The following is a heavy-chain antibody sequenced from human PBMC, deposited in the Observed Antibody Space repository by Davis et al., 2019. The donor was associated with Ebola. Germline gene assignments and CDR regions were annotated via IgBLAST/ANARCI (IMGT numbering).Heavy chain of an antibody. J-gene: IGHJ4*02. CDR1: GFTFDTYA. D-gene: IGHD4-23*01. CDR2: ISYDGGNT. Sequence: GGSLRLSCTASGFTFDTYAMHWVRQAPGKGLDWVAVISYDGGNTGYADSVKDRFTISRDNSKNTLHLQMNSLRPEDTAVYYCARESYGGNPPGTYWGQGTLVTVSS. CDR3: ARESYGGNPPGTY. V-gene: IGHV3-30*04.